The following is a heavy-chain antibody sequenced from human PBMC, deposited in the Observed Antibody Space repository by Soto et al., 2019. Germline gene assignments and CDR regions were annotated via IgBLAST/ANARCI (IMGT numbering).Heavy chain of an antibody. V-gene: IGHV4-39*01. Sequence: PSETLSLTGTVSGGSISSSSYYWGWIRQPPGKGLEWIGSIYYSGSTYYNPSLKSRVTISVDTSKNQFSLKLSSVTAADTAVYYCARGSSGWGHWGQGTLVTVSS. CDR3: ARGSSGWGH. CDR1: GGSISSSSYY. D-gene: IGHD6-19*01. J-gene: IGHJ4*02. CDR2: IYYSGST.